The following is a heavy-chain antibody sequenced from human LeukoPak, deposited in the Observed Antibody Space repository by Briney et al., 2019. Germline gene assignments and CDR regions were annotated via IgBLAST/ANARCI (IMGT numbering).Heavy chain of an antibody. J-gene: IGHJ4*02. CDR3: AKAQNLWLISVDY. D-gene: IGHD6-19*01. Sequence: GGSLRLSCAASGFTFRSYAMSWVRQAPGKGLEWVSTIGVSSGFTYYADSVKGRFTISRDDSKNTLYLQMNSLRADDTAAYYCAKAQNLWLISVDYWGQGTLVTVSS. CDR2: IGVSSGFT. CDR1: GFTFRSYA. V-gene: IGHV3-23*01.